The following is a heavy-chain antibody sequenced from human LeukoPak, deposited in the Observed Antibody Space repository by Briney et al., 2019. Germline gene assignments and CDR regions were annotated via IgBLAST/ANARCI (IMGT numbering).Heavy chain of an antibody. CDR1: GGSIISYY. Sequence: SETLSLTCTVSGGSIISYYWSWIRQPPGKGLEWIGYIYYSGSTNYNPSLKSRVTISVDTSKNQFSLKLSSVTAADTAVYYCARWAGERDCSSTSCPRNWFDPWGQGTLVTVSS. J-gene: IGHJ5*02. D-gene: IGHD2-2*01. CDR3: ARWAGERDCSSTSCPRNWFDP. V-gene: IGHV4-59*01. CDR2: IYYSGST.